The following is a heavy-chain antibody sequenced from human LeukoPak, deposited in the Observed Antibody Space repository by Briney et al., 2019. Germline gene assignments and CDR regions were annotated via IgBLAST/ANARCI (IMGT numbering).Heavy chain of an antibody. V-gene: IGHV4-59*08. D-gene: IGHD6-13*01. J-gene: IGHJ4*02. Sequence: SETLSLTCTVSGGSISSYYWSWIRQPPGKGLEWIGYIYYSGSTNYNPSLKSRVTISVDTSKNQFSLKLSSVTASDTAVYYCAAGYSSSWYDYWGQGTLDTVSS. CDR3: AAGYSSSWYDY. CDR1: GGSISSYY. CDR2: IYYSGST.